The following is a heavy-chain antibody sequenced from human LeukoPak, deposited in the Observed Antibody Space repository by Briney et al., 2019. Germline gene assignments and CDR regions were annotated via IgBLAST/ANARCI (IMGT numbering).Heavy chain of an antibody. J-gene: IGHJ4*02. CDR1: GFTFSSYS. V-gene: IGHV3-21*01. D-gene: IGHD4-17*01. CDR3: ARGLAAVTTPWDY. Sequence: GGSLRLSCAASGFTFSSYSMNRVRQAPGKGLEWVSSISSSSSYIYYADSVKGRFTISRDNAKNSLYLQMNSLRAEDTAVYYCARGLAAVTTPWDYWGQGTLVTVSS. CDR2: ISSSSSYI.